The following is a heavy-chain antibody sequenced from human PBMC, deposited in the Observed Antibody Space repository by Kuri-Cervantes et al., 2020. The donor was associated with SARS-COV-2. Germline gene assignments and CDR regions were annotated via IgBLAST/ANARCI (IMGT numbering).Heavy chain of an antibody. V-gene: IGHV3-7*01. CDR3: ARGGITMVRGAQTFYYYGMDV. CDR2: IKQDGSEK. J-gene: IGHJ6*02. CDR1: GFTFSDYY. D-gene: IGHD3-10*01. Sequence: GGSLRLSCAASGFTFSDYYMSWIRQAPGKGLEWVANIKQDGSEKYYVDSVKGRFTISRDNAKNSLYLQMNSLRAEDTAVYYCARGGITMVRGAQTFYYYGMDVWGQGTTVTVSS.